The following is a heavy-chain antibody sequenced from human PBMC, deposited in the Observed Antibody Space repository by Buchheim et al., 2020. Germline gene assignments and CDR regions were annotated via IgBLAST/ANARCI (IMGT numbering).Heavy chain of an antibody. V-gene: IGHV3-30*18. J-gene: IGHJ4*02. CDR3: AKDREQWLVSPAFDY. D-gene: IGHD6-19*01. CDR2: ISYDGSNK. Sequence: QVQLVESGGGVVQPGRSLRLSCAASGFTFSSYGMHWVRQAPGKGLEWVAVISYDGSNKYYADSVKGRLTISRDNSKNTLYLQMNSLRAEDTAVYYCAKDREQWLVSPAFDYWGQGTL. CDR1: GFTFSSYG.